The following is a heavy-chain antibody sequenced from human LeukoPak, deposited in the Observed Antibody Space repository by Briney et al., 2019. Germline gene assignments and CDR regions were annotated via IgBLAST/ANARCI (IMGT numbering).Heavy chain of an antibody. V-gene: IGHV4-59*08. Sequence: SETLSLTCTVSGGSISSYYWSWIRQPPGKGLEWIGYIYYSGSTNYNPSLKSRVTISVDTSKNQFSLKLSSVTAADTAVYYCARHGRYFDWLFYWGQGTLVTVSS. CDR1: GGSISSYY. CDR3: ARHGRYFDWLFY. D-gene: IGHD3-9*01. CDR2: IYYSGST. J-gene: IGHJ4*02.